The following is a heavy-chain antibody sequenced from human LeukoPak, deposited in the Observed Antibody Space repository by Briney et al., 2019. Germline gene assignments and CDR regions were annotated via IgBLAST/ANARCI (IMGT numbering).Heavy chain of an antibody. CDR3: ATTYYDSSGYYSDLFAFDI. V-gene: IGHV4-4*02. CDR2: IYHSGST. J-gene: IGHJ3*02. D-gene: IGHD3-22*01. Sequence: MASGTLSLTCAVSGGPISSSNWWSWVRQPPGKGLEWIGEIYHSGSTNYNPSLKSRVTISVDKSKNQFSLKLSSVTAADTAVYYCATTYYDSSGYYSDLFAFDIWGQGTMVTVSS. CDR1: GGPISSSNW.